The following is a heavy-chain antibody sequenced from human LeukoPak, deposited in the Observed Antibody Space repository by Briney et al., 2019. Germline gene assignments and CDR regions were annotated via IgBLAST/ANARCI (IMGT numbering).Heavy chain of an antibody. D-gene: IGHD3-10*01. V-gene: IGHV4-34*01. Sequence: SETLSLTCAVYGGSFSGYYWSWIRQPPGKGLEWIGEINHSGSTNYNPSLKSRVTISVDTSKNQFSLKLSSVTAADTAVYYCARGHHAGALWFDSVPWGQGTLVTVSS. J-gene: IGHJ5*02. CDR1: GGSFSGYY. CDR2: INHSGST. CDR3: ARGHHAGALWFDSVP.